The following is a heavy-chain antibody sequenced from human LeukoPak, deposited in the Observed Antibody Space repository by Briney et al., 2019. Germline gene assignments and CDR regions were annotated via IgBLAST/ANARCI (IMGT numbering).Heavy chain of an antibody. CDR3: AKIEGKYQLANIPDS. V-gene: IGHV3-30*02. J-gene: IGHJ4*02. D-gene: IGHD2-2*01. CDR1: GFTFSSYG. Sequence: GGSLRLSCAASGFTFSSYGMHWVRQAPGKGLEWVAFIRYDGSNKYYADSVKGRFTISRDNSKNTLYLQMNSLRAEDAAVYYCAKIEGKYQLANIPDSWGQGTLVTVSS. CDR2: IRYDGSNK.